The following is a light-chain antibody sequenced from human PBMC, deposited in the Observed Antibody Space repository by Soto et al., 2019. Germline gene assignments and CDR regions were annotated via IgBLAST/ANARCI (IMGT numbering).Light chain of an antibody. J-gene: IGLJ3*02. V-gene: IGLV1-40*01. CDR1: SSNIGADYD. CDR3: QSYDSSLSGWV. CDR2: GNT. Sequence: QSVLTQPPSVSGAPGQRVTISCTGSSSNIGADYDVHWYQQFPGTAPKVLIYGNTNRPSGVPDRFSGSKSGTSASLAITGLQTEDEADYYCQSYDSSLSGWVFGGRTKLTVL.